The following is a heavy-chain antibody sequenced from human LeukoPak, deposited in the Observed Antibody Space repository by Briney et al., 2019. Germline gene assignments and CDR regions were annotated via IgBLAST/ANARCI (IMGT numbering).Heavy chain of an antibody. D-gene: IGHD2-2*02. J-gene: IGHJ5*02. Sequence: SETLSLTCAVYGGSFSGYYWSWIRQPPGKGLEWIGEINHSGSTNYNPSLKSRVTISVDTSKNQFSLKLSSVTAADTAVYYCASGLYQLLYRAAKTSWFDPWGQGTLVTVSS. CDR1: GGSFSGYY. CDR2: INHSGST. V-gene: IGHV4-34*01. CDR3: ASGLYQLLYRAAKTSWFDP.